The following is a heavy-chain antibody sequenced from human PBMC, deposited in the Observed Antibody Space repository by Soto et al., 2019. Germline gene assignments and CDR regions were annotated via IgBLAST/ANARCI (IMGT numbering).Heavy chain of an antibody. CDR3: ARDYGGPFDY. CDR1: GGSISGSY. CDR2: IYCSVST. V-gene: IGHV4-59*01. Sequence: QVQLQESGPGLVKPSETLSLTCTVSGGSISGSYWSWIRQPPGKGLEWIGCIYCSVSTNYNPSLKSRVTISVDTSKNQFSLKLSSVTAADTAVYYCARDYGGPFDYWGQGTLVTVSS. J-gene: IGHJ4*02. D-gene: IGHD4-17*01.